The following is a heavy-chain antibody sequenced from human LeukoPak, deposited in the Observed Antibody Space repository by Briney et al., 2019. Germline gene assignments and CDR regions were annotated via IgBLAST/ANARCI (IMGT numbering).Heavy chain of an antibody. CDR1: GYTFTSYW. CDR3: ARGYCSTTRFYYFDL. CDR2: IHPDDSDT. J-gene: IGHJ4*02. V-gene: IGHV5-51*01. D-gene: IGHD2-2*01. Sequence: GESLKISCKGSGYTFTSYWIGWVRQMPGKGLESMAIIHPDDSDTRYSPSFQGQVTISADKSISTAYLQWSSLKASDTAMYYCARGYCSTTRFYYFDLGGQGTLVPVPP.